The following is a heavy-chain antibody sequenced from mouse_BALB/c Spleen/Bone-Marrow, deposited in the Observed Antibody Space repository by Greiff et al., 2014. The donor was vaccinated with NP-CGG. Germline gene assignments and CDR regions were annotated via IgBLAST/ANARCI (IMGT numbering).Heavy chain of an antibody. CDR2: IYPGSSTT. J-gene: IGHJ3*01. CDR3: TRAHIYYAYGAY. Sequence: LQQPGSELVRPGASVKLSCKASGYTFTSYWMHWVKQRPGQGLEWIGNIYPGSSTTNYDEKFKSKATLTVDTSSSTAYMQLSSLTSEDSAVYYCTRAHIYYAYGAYWGQGTLVTVSA. D-gene: IGHD2-2*01. V-gene: IGHV1S22*01. CDR1: GYTFTSYW.